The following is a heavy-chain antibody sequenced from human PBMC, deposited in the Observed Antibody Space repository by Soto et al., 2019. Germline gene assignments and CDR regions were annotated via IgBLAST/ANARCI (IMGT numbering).Heavy chain of an antibody. V-gene: IGHV3-23*01. Sequence: PGGSLRLSCAASGFTFSSYAMSWVRQAPGKGLEWVSAISGSGGSTYYADSVKGRFTISRDNSKNTLYLQMNSLRAEDTAVYYCAKEGYYGSGNYYSPFFDYWGQGTLVTVSS. D-gene: IGHD3-10*01. CDR2: ISGSGGST. CDR3: AKEGYYGSGNYYSPFFDY. CDR1: GFTFSSYA. J-gene: IGHJ4*02.